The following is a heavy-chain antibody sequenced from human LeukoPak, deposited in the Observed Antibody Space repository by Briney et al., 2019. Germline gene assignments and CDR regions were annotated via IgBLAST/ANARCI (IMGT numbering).Heavy chain of an antibody. D-gene: IGHD3-22*01. CDR1: GFTFRSYW. Sequence: GGSLRLSCVASGFTFRSYWMHWVRQTPGKGLVWVSHISTDGRSTTYADFVKGRFTISRVNAKNTVYLQMNSLRAEDTAVYYCARAGHYYDSSALRGAFDIWGQGTMVTVSS. CDR2: ISTDGRST. CDR3: ARAGHYYDSSALRGAFDI. J-gene: IGHJ3*02. V-gene: IGHV3-74*01.